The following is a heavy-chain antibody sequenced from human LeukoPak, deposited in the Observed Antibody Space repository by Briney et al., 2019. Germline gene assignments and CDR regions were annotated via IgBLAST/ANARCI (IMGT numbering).Heavy chain of an antibody. J-gene: IGHJ3*02. CDR1: GFTFSSYA. CDR2: ISGSGGST. V-gene: IGHV3-23*01. Sequence: GGSLRLSCAASGFTFSSYAMSWVRQAPGKGLEWVSAISGSGGSTYYADSVKGRFTISRDNSKNTLYLQMNSLRAEDTAVYYCAKELLDYRQCPEAFDIWGQGTMDTVSS. D-gene: IGHD3-16*02. CDR3: AKELLDYRQCPEAFDI.